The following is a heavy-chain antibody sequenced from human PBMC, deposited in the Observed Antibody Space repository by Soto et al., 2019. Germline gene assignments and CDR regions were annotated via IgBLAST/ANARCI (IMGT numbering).Heavy chain of an antibody. CDR1: GFSLSTSGVG. V-gene: IGHV2-5*02. J-gene: IGHJ3*02. CDR3: AHSPITMIVRGAFDI. Sequence: QITLKESGPTLVKPTQTLTLTCTFSGFSLSTSGVGVGWIRQPPGKALEWLALIYWDDDKRYSPSLKSRLTNTKDTSKNPVVLTMTNMDPVDTATYYCAHSPITMIVRGAFDIWGQGTMVTVSS. CDR2: IYWDDDK. D-gene: IGHD3-22*01.